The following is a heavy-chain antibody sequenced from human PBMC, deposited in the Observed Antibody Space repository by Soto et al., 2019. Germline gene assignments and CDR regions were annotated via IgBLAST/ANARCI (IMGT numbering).Heavy chain of an antibody. CDR1: GYTFTSYD. CDR3: ARGGMTLYYYYGMDV. Sequence: ASVKVSCKASGYTFTSYDINWVRQATGQGLEWMGWMNPNSGNTGYAQKFQGRVTMTRNTSISTVYMELSSLRSEDTAVYYCARGGMTLYYYYGMDVWGQGTTVTVSS. V-gene: IGHV1-8*01. J-gene: IGHJ6*02. CDR2: MNPNSGNT.